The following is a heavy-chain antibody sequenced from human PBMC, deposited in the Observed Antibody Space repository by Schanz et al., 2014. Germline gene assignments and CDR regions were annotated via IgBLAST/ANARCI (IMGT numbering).Heavy chain of an antibody. CDR2: VPFDGSQK. CDR1: GFTFSSYA. Sequence: QVQLVDSGGGVVQPGRSLRLSCAASGFTFSSYALHWVRQAPGKGLEWVAFVPFDGSQKFYADSVKGRFTISRDNAKNTLYLQMNSLRAEDTAVYYCARPALWFGDNCFDPWGQGTLVTVSS. CDR3: ARPALWFGDNCFDP. V-gene: IGHV3-30*04. D-gene: IGHD3-10*01. J-gene: IGHJ5*02.